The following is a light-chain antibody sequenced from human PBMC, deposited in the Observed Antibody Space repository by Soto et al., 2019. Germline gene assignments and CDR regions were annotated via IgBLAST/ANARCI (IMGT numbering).Light chain of an antibody. CDR3: AVRDDSLSGHWV. Sequence: QSVLTQPPSASGTPGQRVTISCSGSSSNIGSNYVSWYQHLPGAAPKLLIYRSDQRPSGVPDRFSGSKSGTSACLAISGLRSEDEADYFCAVRDDSLSGHWVFGGGTQLTVL. CDR2: RSD. CDR1: SSNIGSNY. V-gene: IGLV1-47*01. J-gene: IGLJ3*02.